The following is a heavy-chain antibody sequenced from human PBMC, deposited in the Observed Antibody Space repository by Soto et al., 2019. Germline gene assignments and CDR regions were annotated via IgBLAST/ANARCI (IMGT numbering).Heavy chain of an antibody. D-gene: IGHD3-3*01. CDR2: IYHTGGT. CDR1: GGSISSKNC. Sequence: SETLSLTCAVSGGSISSKNCWTWVRQPPGKGLKWIGEIYHTGGTNYNSSLKNRATISVDKSNNQFSLKRYSVIAAFWAFYYCALGVFGVVFDGDEFPFDIWGQGTRVNVSS. V-gene: IGHV4-4*02. CDR3: ALGVFGVVFDGDEFPFDI. J-gene: IGHJ3*02.